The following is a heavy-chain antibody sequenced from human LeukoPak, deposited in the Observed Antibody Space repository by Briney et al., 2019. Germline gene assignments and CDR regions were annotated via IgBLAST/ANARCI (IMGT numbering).Heavy chain of an antibody. CDR1: GYTFTHYY. J-gene: IGHJ4*02. CDR3: ARDSQVDY. Sequence: ASVKVSCKTSGYTFTHYYLHWVRQAPGQGLEWMGWINPNSGGTNYAQKFQGRVTMTRDTSISTAYMELSRLRSDDTAVYYCARDSQVDYWGQGTLVTVSS. V-gene: IGHV1-2*02. CDR2: INPNSGGT.